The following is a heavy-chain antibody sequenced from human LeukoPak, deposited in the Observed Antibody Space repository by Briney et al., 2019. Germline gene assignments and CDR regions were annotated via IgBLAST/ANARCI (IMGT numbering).Heavy chain of an antibody. V-gene: IGHV3-23*01. CDR3: AKDLDAYQSAFHV. D-gene: IGHD2-2*01. CDR2: ISGSGGST. CDR1: GFTFSNYA. Sequence: PGGSLRLSCAASGFTFSNYAMSWVRQAPGKGLEWVSAISGSGGSTYYADSVKGRFTISRDNSKNTLYLQMNSLRADDTAVYYCAKDLDAYQSAFHVWGQGTMVTVSS. J-gene: IGHJ3*01.